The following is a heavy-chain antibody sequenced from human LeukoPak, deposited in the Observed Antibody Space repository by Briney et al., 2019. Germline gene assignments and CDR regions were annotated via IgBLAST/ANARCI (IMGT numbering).Heavy chain of an antibody. CDR1: GYTFTSYG. D-gene: IGHD5-24*01. CDR3: ARDIRDGYNPFDP. V-gene: IGHV1-69*04. J-gene: IGHJ5*02. Sequence: ASVKVSCKASGYTFTSYGISWVRQAPGQGLEWMGRIIPILGIANYAQKSQGRVTITADKSTSTAYMELSSLRSEDTAVYYCARDIRDGYNPFDPWGQGTLVTVSS. CDR2: IIPILGIA.